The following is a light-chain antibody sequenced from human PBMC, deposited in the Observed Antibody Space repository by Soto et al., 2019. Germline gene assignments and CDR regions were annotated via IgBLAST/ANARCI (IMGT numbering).Light chain of an antibody. CDR3: QKYDSAPRT. J-gene: IGKJ1*01. CDR1: QDIRKY. Sequence: DIQMTQSPSSLSASVGDRVTITCRASQDIRKYLAWYQQKPGKVPKLLIYAASILQSGVPSRFSGSGSGTDFTLTISSLQPEDVATYYCQKYDSAPRTFGQGTKVDIK. V-gene: IGKV1-27*01. CDR2: AAS.